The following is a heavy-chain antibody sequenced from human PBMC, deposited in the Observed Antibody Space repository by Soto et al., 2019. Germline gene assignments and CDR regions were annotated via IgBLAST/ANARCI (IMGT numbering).Heavy chain of an antibody. CDR2: IYASGSP. J-gene: IGHJ4*02. V-gene: IGHV4-59*01. CDR1: GGSISVYY. CDR3: ARGVGSSPPHY. D-gene: IGHD3-10*01. Sequence: SETLSLTCTISGGSISVYYWSCIRQPPGQGLELTGYIYASGSPYYNTSLKSRVTISADTSKNQISLKLTSPTAADTAVYYCARGVGSSPPHYWGRGTMLTVSS.